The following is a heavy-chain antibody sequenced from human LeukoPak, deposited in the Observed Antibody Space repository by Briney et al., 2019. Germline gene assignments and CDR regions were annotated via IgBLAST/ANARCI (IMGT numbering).Heavy chain of an antibody. Sequence: GGSLRLSCAASGFTFSSYSMNWVRQAPGKGLEWVSIISLDGSTEFYADSVKGRFTISRDTASNTMHLEMNNLRIEDTAVYYCMRDYMGWFDPWGQGSLVTVSS. CDR2: ISLDGSTE. CDR3: MRDYMGWFDP. J-gene: IGHJ5*02. D-gene: IGHD3-10*01. CDR1: GFTFSSYS. V-gene: IGHV3-30*03.